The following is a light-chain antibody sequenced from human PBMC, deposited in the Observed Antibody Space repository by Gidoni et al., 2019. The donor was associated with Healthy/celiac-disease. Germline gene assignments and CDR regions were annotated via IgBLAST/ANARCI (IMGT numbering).Light chain of an antibody. J-gene: IGLJ3*02. CDR1: SANLGAGYD. CDR2: RDS. CDR3: QSFDKSLSAWV. V-gene: IGLV1-40*01. Sequence: QSVLTQPPSVSGAPGQRVTISCSGSSANLGAGYDVQWYKQFAGTVPTLLIFRDSRRPTGVPDRFSGSRSGASASLAITGLLPDDEADYYCQSFDKSLSAWVFGGGTKLTVL.